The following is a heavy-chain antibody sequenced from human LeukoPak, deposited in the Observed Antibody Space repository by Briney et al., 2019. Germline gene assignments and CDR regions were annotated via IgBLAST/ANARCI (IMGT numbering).Heavy chain of an antibody. CDR1: GGSFSGYY. V-gene: IGHV4-34*01. CDR2: INHSGST. CDR3: ARGYGSYLDY. Sequence: SETLSLTCAVYGGSFSGYYWSWIRQPPGKGLEWIGEINHSGSTNYNPSLKSRVTISVDTSKNQFSLKLSSVTAADTAVYYCARGYGSYLDYWGQGTLVTVSS. J-gene: IGHJ4*02. D-gene: IGHD1-26*01.